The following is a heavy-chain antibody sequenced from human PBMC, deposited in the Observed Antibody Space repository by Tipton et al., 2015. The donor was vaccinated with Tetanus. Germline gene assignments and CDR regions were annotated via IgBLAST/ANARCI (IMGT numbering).Heavy chain of an antibody. CDR3: ARDYDFWSGYQNAFDI. CDR1: GFTFSDYY. V-gene: IGHV3-11*01. J-gene: IGHJ3*02. D-gene: IGHD3-3*01. CDR2: ISSSGSTI. Sequence: SLRLSCAASGFTFSDYYMSWIRQAPGKGLEWVSYISSSGSTIYYADSVKDRFTISRDNAKNSLYLQMNSLRAEDTAVYYCARDYDFWSGYQNAFDIWGQGTMVTVSS.